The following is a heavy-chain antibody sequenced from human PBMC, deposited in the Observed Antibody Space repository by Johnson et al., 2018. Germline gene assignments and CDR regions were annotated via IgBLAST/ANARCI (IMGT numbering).Heavy chain of an antibody. J-gene: IGHJ6*03. D-gene: IGHD3-10*01. CDR1: GLTFSTSA. Sequence: VQLVQSGGGLVQPGGSLRLSCAASGLTFSTSAMSWVRQAPGKGLEWVSLISGHSTYYADSVKGRFTISRDTSKNTLYLQMNTLRAEDPAVYYWSKSPGGLFYGSTHYYYSYMDVWGKGTTVTVSS. CDR3: SKSPGGLFYGSTHYYYSYMDV. V-gene: IGHV3-23*04. CDR2: ISGHST.